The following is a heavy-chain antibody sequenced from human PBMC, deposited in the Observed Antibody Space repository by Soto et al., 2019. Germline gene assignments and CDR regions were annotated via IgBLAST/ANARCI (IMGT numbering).Heavy chain of an antibody. CDR1: GGSIISNYW. D-gene: IGHD6-13*01. CDR3: ARLRPGYSNNWYFSKYFDY. J-gene: IGHJ4*02. V-gene: IGHV4-38-2*01. CDR2: IYHSGTT. Sequence: SETLSLTCAVSGGSIISNYWWAWIRQSPGEGLVWIGSIYHSGTTYYNPSLESRVIISVDTSESRFALRLTSVTAADTAVYYCARLRPGYSNNWYFSKYFDYWGQGNLVTVS.